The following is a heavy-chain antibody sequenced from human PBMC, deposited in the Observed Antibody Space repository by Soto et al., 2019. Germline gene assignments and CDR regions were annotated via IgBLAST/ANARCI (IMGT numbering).Heavy chain of an antibody. J-gene: IGHJ3*02. CDR3: ARARVATIFSLGGIAAAGDAFDI. Sequence: ASVKVSCKASGGTFSSYTISWVRQAPGQGLEWMGRIIPILGIANYAQKFQGRVTITADKSTSTAYMELSSLRSEDTAVYYCARARVATIFSLGGIAAAGDAFDIWGQGTMVTVSS. CDR2: IIPILGIA. V-gene: IGHV1-69*02. D-gene: IGHD6-13*01. CDR1: GGTFSSYT.